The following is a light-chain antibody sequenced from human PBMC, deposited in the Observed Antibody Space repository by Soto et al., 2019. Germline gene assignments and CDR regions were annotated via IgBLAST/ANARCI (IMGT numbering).Light chain of an antibody. Sequence: DRQVAHSPSTLSRSVGDRVTITCRSSQSISSYLNWDQKKPGKAPKLLIYAASSLQSGVPSRLSGSGYGTDFTLTISSLKTEDFETYYCQQSYSTRITFGQGTRLEIK. CDR1: QSISSY. V-gene: IGKV1-39*01. J-gene: IGKJ5*01. CDR3: QQSYSTRIT. CDR2: AAS.